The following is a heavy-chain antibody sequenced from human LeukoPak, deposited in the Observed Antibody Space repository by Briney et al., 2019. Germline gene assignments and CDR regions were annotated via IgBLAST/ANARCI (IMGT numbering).Heavy chain of an antibody. CDR2: ISYDGSNK. D-gene: IGHD6-6*01. CDR1: GFTFSSYA. CDR3: AREYSSSSSPIWYCYYYMDV. J-gene: IGHJ6*03. Sequence: GRSLRLSCAASGFTFSSYAMHWVRQAPGKGLEWVAVISYDGSNKYYADSVKGRFTISRDNSKNTLYLQMNSLRAEDTAVYYCAREYSSSSSPIWYCYYYMDVWGKGTTVTVSS. V-gene: IGHV3-30*01.